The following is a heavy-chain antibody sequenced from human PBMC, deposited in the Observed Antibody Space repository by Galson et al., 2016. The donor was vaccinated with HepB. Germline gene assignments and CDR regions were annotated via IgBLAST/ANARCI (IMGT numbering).Heavy chain of an antibody. Sequence: SVKVSCKASEGTFNNDGVSWVRQAPGLGLEWMGGIIPIFSTAHSAQKFQGRVTITADESMTIVYMEINNLRSEDTAMYYCARNKSGEPYWYFDLWGRGTLVIV. J-gene: IGHJ2*01. CDR1: EGTFNNDG. CDR2: IIPIFSTA. D-gene: IGHD2-15*01. CDR3: ARNKSGEPYWYFDL. V-gene: IGHV1-69*13.